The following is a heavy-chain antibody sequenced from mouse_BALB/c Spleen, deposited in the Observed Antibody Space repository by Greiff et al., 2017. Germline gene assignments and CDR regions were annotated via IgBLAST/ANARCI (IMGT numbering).Heavy chain of an antibody. V-gene: IGHV5-4*02. CDR2: ISDGGSYT. J-gene: IGHJ1*01. Sequence: EVKLVESGGGLVKPGGSLKLSCAASGFTFSDYYMYWVRQTPEKRLEWVATISDGGSYTYYPDSVKGRFTISRDNAKNNLYLQMSSLKSEDTAMYYCARGLWLRRGDFDVWGEGTTVTVSS. D-gene: IGHD2-2*01. CDR3: ARGLWLRRGDFDV. CDR1: GFTFSDYY.